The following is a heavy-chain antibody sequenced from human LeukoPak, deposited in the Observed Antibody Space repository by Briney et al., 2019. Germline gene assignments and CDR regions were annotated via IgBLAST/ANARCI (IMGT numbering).Heavy chain of an antibody. CDR2: ITPVLDIP. D-gene: IGHD5-18*01. CDR1: GVTFSTYA. J-gene: IGHJ4*02. CDR3: AREVRERGYSYGRYYFDY. Sequence: SVKVSCTASGVTFSTYAISWVRQAPGQGLEWMGRITPVLDIPNYAQKLQGRVTITADKSTTTAYMELSRLRSEDTAVYFCAREVRERGYSYGRYYFDYWGQGTLVTVSS. V-gene: IGHV1-69*10.